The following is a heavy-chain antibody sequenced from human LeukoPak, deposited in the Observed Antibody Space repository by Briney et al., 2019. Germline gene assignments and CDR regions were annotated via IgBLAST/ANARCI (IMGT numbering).Heavy chain of an antibody. V-gene: IGHV1-69*02. CDR2: IIPILGIA. Sequence: GASVKVSCKASGGTFSSYTISWVRQAPGQGLEWMGRIIPILGIANYAQKFQGRVTITADKSTSTAYTELSSLRSEDTAVYYCASLLGYCSSTSCAYGMDVWGQGTTVTVSS. D-gene: IGHD2-2*01. CDR3: ASLLGYCSSTSCAYGMDV. CDR1: GGTFSSYT. J-gene: IGHJ6*02.